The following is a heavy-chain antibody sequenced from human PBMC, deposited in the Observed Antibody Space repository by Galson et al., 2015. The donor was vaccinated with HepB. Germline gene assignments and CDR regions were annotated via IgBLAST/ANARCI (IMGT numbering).Heavy chain of an antibody. CDR3: VKAPYSSSWYPYFDY. Sequence: SLRLPCAASGFTFSSYAMHWVRQAPGKGLESVSAISSNGGSTYYADSVKGRFTISRDNSKNTLYLQMSSLRAEDTAVYYCVKAPYSSSWYPYFDYWGQGTLVTVSS. CDR2: ISSNGGST. V-gene: IGHV3-64D*06. J-gene: IGHJ4*02. CDR1: GFTFSSYA. D-gene: IGHD6-13*01.